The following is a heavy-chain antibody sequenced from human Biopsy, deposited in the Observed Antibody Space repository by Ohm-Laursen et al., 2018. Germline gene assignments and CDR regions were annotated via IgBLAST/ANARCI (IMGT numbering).Heavy chain of an antibody. CDR3: GNEVHGRDY. Sequence: PPGTLSLTCSVFGKTFSDYQWSWIRQPPGKGLEWIGQINQAGTTYYNPSLKSRVSISADASKYEFSLRLTSVTAADTAVYLCGNEVHGRDYWGLGAQVTVSS. D-gene: IGHD2-15*01. J-gene: IGHJ4*02. CDR1: GKTFSDYQ. CDR2: INQAGTT. V-gene: IGHV4-34*08.